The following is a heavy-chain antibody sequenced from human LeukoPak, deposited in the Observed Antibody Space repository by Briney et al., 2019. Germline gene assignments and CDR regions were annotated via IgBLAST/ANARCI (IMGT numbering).Heavy chain of an antibody. CDR2: LYNSKST. CDR3: ARERAGLQHPFDY. V-gene: IGHV4-59*01. D-gene: IGHD6-13*01. J-gene: IGHJ4*02. CDR1: GGSISNYY. Sequence: SETLSLTCTVSGGSISNYYWSWIRQPPGKGLEWIGYLYNSKSTNYNPSLKSRVTISVDTSKNQFSLKLSSVTAADTAVYYCARERAGLQHPFDYWGQGTLVTVSS.